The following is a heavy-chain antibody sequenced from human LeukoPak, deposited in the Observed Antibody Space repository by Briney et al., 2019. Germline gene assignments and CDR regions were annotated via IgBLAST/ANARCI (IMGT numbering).Heavy chain of an antibody. J-gene: IGHJ4*02. CDR3: ARGGPDSSDYSSLFDY. V-gene: IGHV3-74*01. CDR1: GFTFSNYW. Sequence: GGSLRLSCAASGFTFSNYWMSWVRQAPGKALVWVSRINSDGSSRHYADSVKGRFTISRDNAKNTLHLQMTSLRDEDTAVYYCARGGPDSSDYSSLFDYWGRGILVTVSS. CDR2: INSDGSSR. D-gene: IGHD3-22*01.